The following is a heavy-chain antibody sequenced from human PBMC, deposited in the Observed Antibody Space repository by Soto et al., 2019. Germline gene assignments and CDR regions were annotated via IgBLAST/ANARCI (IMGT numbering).Heavy chain of an antibody. D-gene: IGHD6-13*01. J-gene: IGHJ4*02. CDR3: ARATSSWPNCIDY. Sequence: EVQLVESGGGLVQPGGSLELSCAASGFTFSSYSMNWVRQAPGKGLEWVSFISSSSTTIYYADSVKGRFTVSRANADNSLYLQMNSLRAADTAVYYCARATSSWPNCIDYWGQGTLVTVSS. CDR2: ISSSSTTI. CDR1: GFTFSSYS. V-gene: IGHV3-48*01.